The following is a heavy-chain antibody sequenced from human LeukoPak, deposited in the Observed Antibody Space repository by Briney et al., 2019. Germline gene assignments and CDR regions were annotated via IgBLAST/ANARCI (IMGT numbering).Heavy chain of an antibody. D-gene: IGHD2-2*01. CDR3: ASHCSSTSCYPAYYWYFDL. CDR1: GDSISSYY. V-gene: IGHV4-39*01. CDR2: IYYSGST. J-gene: IGHJ2*01. Sequence: SETLSLTCTVSGDSISSYYWGWIRQPPGKGLEWIGSIYYSGSTYYNPSLKSRVTISVDTSKNQFSLKLSSVTAADTAVYYCASHCSSTSCYPAYYWYFDLWGRGTLVTVSS.